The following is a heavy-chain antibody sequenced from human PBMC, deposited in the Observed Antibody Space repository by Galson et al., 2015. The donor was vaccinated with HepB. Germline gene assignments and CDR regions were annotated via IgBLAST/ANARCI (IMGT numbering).Heavy chain of an antibody. D-gene: IGHD2-2*01. CDR1: GFTFSTYA. CDR2: NSSDGDST. Sequence: CAASGFTFSTYAMHWVRQAPGRGLEYVSANSSDGDSTYYVDSVKGRFTISRDNSKNTLYLQMSSLRAEDTAVYYCVTPYCSSTGCYDVGEYYSMDVWGKGTTVTVSS. J-gene: IGHJ6*03. V-gene: IGHV3-64D*06. CDR3: VTPYCSSTGCYDVGEYYSMDV.